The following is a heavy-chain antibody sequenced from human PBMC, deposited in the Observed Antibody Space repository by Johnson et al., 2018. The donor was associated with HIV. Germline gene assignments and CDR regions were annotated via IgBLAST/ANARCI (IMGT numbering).Heavy chain of an antibody. D-gene: IGHD3-10*01. CDR2: ISGSGGST. J-gene: IGHJ3*02. CDR3: ARDRVWFGELYAFDI. V-gene: IGHV3-23*04. CDR1: GFTFSSYA. Sequence: VQLVESGGGVVQPGRSLRLSCAASGFTFSSYAMSWVRQAPGKGLEWVSAISGSGGSTYYADSVKCRFTISRDNSKNTLYLQMNSLRAEDTAVYYCARDRVWFGELYAFDIWGQGTMVTVSS.